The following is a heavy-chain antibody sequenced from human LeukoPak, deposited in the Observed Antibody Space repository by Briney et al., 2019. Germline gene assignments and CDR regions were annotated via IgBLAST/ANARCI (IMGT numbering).Heavy chain of an antibody. CDR2: IRSSSET. J-gene: IGHJ5*02. V-gene: IGHV3-48*01. CDR1: GFTVSSYS. Sequence: GGSLRLSCAASGFTVSSYSMNWVRQAPGKGLEWVSHIRSSSETFYADSVKGRFTISRDNARNSLYLQMNNLRGEDTAIYYCARDAGNSGYGCDLWGQGTLVTVSS. CDR3: ARDAGNSGYGCDL. D-gene: IGHD5-12*01.